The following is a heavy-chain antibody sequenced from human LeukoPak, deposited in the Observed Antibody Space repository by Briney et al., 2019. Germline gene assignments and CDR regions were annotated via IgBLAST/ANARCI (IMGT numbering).Heavy chain of an antibody. V-gene: IGHV3-30*01. Sequence: GRSLRLSCAAPGFTFSSYAMHWVRQAPGKGLEWVAVISYDGSNKYYADSVKGRFTISRDNSKNTLYLQMNSLRAEDTAVYYCTRQVGAVRPFDYWGQGTLVTVSS. CDR1: GFTFSSYA. J-gene: IGHJ4*02. D-gene: IGHD1-26*01. CDR2: ISYDGSNK. CDR3: TRQVGAVRPFDY.